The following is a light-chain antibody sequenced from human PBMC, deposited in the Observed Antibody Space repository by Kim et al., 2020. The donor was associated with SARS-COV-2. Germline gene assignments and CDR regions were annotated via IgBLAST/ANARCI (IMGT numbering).Light chain of an antibody. CDR3: SSYAGSNNLV. J-gene: IGLJ1*01. CDR2: EVS. CDR1: SSDVGGYNY. V-gene: IGLV2-8*01. Sequence: GQSVTISCPGTSSDVGGYNYVSWYQQHPGNAPKLMIYEVSKRPSGVPDRFSGSKSGNTASLTVSGLQAEDEADYYCSSYAGSNNLVFGTGTKVTVL.